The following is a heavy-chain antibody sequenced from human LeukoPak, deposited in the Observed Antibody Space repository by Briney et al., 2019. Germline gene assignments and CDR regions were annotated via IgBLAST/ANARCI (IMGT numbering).Heavy chain of an antibody. CDR3: ARIPDYDILTGYSSKLFDY. V-gene: IGHV2-70*01. CDR1: GFSLSTSGMC. J-gene: IGHJ4*02. D-gene: IGHD3-9*01. CDR2: IDWDDDK. Sequence: SGPALVNPTPAHTLTCTFSGFSLSTSGMCVSWIRQPPAKALEWLALIDWDDDKYYSTSLKTRLTISKDTSKNQVVLTMTNMDPVDTATYYCARIPDYDILTGYSSKLFDYWGQGTLVTVSS.